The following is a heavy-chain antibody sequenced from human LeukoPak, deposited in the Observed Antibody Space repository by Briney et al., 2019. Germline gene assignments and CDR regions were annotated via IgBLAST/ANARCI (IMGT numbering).Heavy chain of an antibody. CDR3: ARDSLVGATGDFDY. V-gene: IGHV4-38-2*02. D-gene: IGHD1-26*01. CDR1: GYSISSGYY. J-gene: IGHJ4*02. CDR2: IYHSGST. Sequence: SETLSLTCTVSGYSISSGYYWGWIRQPPGKGLEWIGSIYHSGSTYYNPSLKSRVTISVDTSKNQLSLKLSSVTAADTAVYYCARDSLVGATGDFDYWGQGTLVTVSS.